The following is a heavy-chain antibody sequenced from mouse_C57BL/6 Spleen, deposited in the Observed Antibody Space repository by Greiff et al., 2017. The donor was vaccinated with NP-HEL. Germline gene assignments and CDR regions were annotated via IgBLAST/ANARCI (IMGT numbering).Heavy chain of an antibody. CDR1: GFTFSSYG. J-gene: IGHJ4*01. Sequence: EVQGVESGGDLVKPGGSLKLSCAASGFTFSSYGMSWVRQTPDKRLEWVATISSGGSYTYYPDSVKGRFTISRDNAKNTLYLQMSSLKSEDTAMCYCARQPAMDYWGQGTSVTVSS. CDR3: ARQPAMDY. V-gene: IGHV5-6*01. CDR2: ISSGGSYT.